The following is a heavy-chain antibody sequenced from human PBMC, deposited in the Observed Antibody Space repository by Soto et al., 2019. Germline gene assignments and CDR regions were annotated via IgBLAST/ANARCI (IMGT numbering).Heavy chain of an antibody. J-gene: IGHJ4*02. CDR3: ARDRSFAGGSGKYYFDY. V-gene: IGHV4-61*01. D-gene: IGHD3-10*01. CDR2: IYYSGST. Sequence: SETLSLTCTVSGGSVSSGRYYWSWIRQPPGKGLEWIGYIYYSGSTNYNPSLKSRVTISVDTSKNQFSLKLSSVTAADTAVYYCARDRSFAGGSGKYYFDYWGQGTLVTVS. CDR1: GGSVSSGRYY.